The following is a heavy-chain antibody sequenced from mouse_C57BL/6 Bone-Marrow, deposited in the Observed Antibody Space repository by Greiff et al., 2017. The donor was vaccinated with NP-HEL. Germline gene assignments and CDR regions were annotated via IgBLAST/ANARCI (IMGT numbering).Heavy chain of an antibody. CDR1: GYTFTDYN. Sequence: EVQLQQSGPELVKPGASVKIPCKASGYTFTDYNMDWVKQSHGKSLEWIGDINPNNGGTIYNQKFKGKATLTVDKSSSTAYMELRSLTSEDTAVYYCARRAYYSNYLWYFDVWGTGTTVTVSS. J-gene: IGHJ1*03. D-gene: IGHD2-5*01. CDR2: INPNNGGT. V-gene: IGHV1-18*01. CDR3: ARRAYYSNYLWYFDV.